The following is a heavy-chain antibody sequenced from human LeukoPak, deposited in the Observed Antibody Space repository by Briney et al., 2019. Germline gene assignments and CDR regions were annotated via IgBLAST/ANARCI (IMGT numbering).Heavy chain of an antibody. V-gene: IGHV4-59*01. CDR3: ARVRSYDILTGYDWGFDP. Sequence: SETLSLTCTVSGGSISSYYWSWIRQPPGKGLEWIGYIYYSGSTNYSPSLKSRVTISVDTSKNQFSLKLSSVAAADTAVYYCARVRSYDILTGYDWGFDPWGQGTLVTVSS. J-gene: IGHJ5*02. CDR2: IYYSGST. CDR1: GGSISSYY. D-gene: IGHD3-9*01.